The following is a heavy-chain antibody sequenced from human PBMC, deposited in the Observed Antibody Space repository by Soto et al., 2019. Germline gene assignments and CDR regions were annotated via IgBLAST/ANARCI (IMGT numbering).Heavy chain of an antibody. CDR1: GYTFFNYG. CDR2: ISAYNANT. D-gene: IGHD1-1*01. CDR3: ARDRIATIAHNDY. J-gene: IGHJ4*02. V-gene: IGHV1-18*01. Sequence: QIQLVQSGAEVKKPGASVKVSCKASGYTFFNYGISWVRQAPGQGLEWLGWISAYNANTNYAQRFQGRVTLTTDTSTNTAYMELRSLTSDDTAVYYCARDRIATIAHNDYWGQGTLVTVSS.